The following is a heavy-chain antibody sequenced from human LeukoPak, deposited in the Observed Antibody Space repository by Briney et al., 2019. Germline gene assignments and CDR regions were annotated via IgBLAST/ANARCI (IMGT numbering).Heavy chain of an antibody. CDR2: IIPILGIA. CDR1: GGTFSSYA. CDR3: ARGAITMVRGVIITTYFDY. V-gene: IGHV1-69*04. Sequence: GASVRVSCKASGGTFSSYAISWVRQAPGQGLEWMGRIIPILGIANYAQKFQGRVTITADKSTSTAYMELSSLRSEDTAVYYCARGAITMVRGVIITTYFDYWGQGTLLTVSS. D-gene: IGHD3-10*01. J-gene: IGHJ4*02.